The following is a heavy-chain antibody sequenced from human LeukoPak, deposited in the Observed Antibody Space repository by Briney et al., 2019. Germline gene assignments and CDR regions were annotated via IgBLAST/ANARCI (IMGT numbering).Heavy chain of an antibody. Sequence: GGSLRLSCAASGFTFSSYAMHWVRQAPGKGLEWVAVISYDGSNKYYADSVKGRFTISRDNSKNTLYLQMNSLRAEDTAVYYCARDIPYTMTADYWGQGTLVTVSS. CDR2: ISYDGSNK. V-gene: IGHV3-30-3*01. J-gene: IGHJ4*02. CDR1: GFTFSSYA. D-gene: IGHD3-22*01. CDR3: ARDIPYTMTADY.